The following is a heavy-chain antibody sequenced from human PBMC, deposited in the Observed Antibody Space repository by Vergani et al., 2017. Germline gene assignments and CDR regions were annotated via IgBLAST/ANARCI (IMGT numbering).Heavy chain of an antibody. CDR2: IHSSGTT. J-gene: IGHJ5*02. CDR1: GWSITSGSFY. Sequence: QVQLHESGPGLVKPSQTLSLTCTVSGWSITSGSFYWSWIRQPAGKGLEWIGRIHSSGTTNYNPSLKSRVTLSVDPSKNQLSLRMTSVTAADTAVYYCARDSWTSELRGVYWFDTWGQGTLVTVSS. V-gene: IGHV4-61*02. D-gene: IGHD3-10*01. CDR3: ARDSWTSELRGVYWFDT.